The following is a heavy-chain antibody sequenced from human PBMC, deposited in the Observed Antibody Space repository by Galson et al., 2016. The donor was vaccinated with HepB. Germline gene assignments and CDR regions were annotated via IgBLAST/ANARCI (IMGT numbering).Heavy chain of an antibody. D-gene: IGHD1-1*01. CDR3: ASSDHDGKWYFDR. Sequence: QSGAEVKKPGDSLKISCKGSGNTFSSYWIAWVRQMPGKGLELMGVIFPGDSDTRYSPSFQGQVTNSADKSISTAYLPWSSLKASDTAIYYWASSDHDGKWYFDRWGRGTLVTVSS. J-gene: IGHJ2*01. CDR2: IFPGDSDT. V-gene: IGHV5-51*01. CDR1: GNTFSSYW.